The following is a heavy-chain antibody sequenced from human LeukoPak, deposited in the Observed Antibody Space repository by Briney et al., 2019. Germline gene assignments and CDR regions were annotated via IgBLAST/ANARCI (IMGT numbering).Heavy chain of an antibody. CDR1: GYTFTSYD. D-gene: IGHD1-26*01. J-gene: IGHJ6*03. Sequence: ASVKVSCKATGYTFTSYDINWVRQATGLGLEWMGWMNPNSGNTGYAQKFQGRVTMTRNTSISTAYMELSSLRSEDTAVYYCARVSRGSSHPHYYYMDVWGKGTTVTVSS. CDR3: ARVSRGSSHPHYYYMDV. V-gene: IGHV1-8*01. CDR2: MNPNSGNT.